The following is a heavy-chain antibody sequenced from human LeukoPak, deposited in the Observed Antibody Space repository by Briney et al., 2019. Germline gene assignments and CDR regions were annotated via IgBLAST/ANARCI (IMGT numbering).Heavy chain of an antibody. V-gene: IGHV3-66*01. CDR1: GFTLSNYN. CDR3: ARDRDSSGYQRRDY. D-gene: IGHD3-22*01. CDR2: IYSGGST. J-gene: IGHJ4*02. Sequence: TGGSLRLSCAASGFTLSNYNMNWVRQAPGKGLEWVSVIYSGGSTYYADSVKGRFTISRDNSKNTLYLQMNSLRAEDTAVYYCARDRDSSGYQRRDYWGQGTLVTVSS.